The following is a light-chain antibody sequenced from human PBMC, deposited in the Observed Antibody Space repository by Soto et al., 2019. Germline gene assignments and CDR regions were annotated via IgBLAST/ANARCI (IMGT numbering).Light chain of an antibody. CDR2: GAS. J-gene: IGKJ2*01. V-gene: IGKV3-20*01. CDR3: QHYGISTYT. CDR1: QILTSNY. Sequence: EIVLTQSPGTLSLSPGERATLSCRASQILTSNYLGWYQQTPGQAPRLLIYGASNRATGVPDRFSGSGSGADFTLTISRLEPEDFAVYSCQHYGISTYTFGQGTKLQI.